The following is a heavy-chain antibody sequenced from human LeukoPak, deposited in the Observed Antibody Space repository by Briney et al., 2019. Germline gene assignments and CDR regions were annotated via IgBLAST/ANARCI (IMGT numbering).Heavy chain of an antibody. J-gene: IGHJ4*02. CDR3: ARESSGWYSDY. V-gene: IGHV3-48*02. D-gene: IGHD6-19*01. Sequence: GGSLRLSCATSGFTFGSYSMNWVRQAPGKGLEWVSYISSSSTTIKYADSVKGRFTISRDNAQNSLYLQINSLRDEDTAVYYCARESSGWYSDYWGQGTLVTVSS. CDR1: GFTFGSYS. CDR2: ISSSSTTI.